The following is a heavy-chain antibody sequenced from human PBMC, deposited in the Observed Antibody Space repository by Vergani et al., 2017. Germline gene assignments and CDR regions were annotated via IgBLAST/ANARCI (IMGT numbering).Heavy chain of an antibody. J-gene: IGHJ6*02. D-gene: IGHD2-15*01. Sequence: QVQLVQSGAEVKKPGSSVKVSCKASGGTFSSYAISWVRQAPGQGLEWMGRIIPIFGTANYAQKFQGRVTITADESTSTAYMELSSLRSEDTAVYYCAVSGVQTRYYYYYGMDVWGQGTTVTVSS. CDR3: AVSGVQTRYYYYYGMDV. CDR1: GGTFSSYA. V-gene: IGHV1-69*18. CDR2: IIPIFGTA.